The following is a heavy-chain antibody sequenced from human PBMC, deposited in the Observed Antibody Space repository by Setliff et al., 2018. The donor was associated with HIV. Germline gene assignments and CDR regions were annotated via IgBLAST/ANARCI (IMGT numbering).Heavy chain of an antibody. V-gene: IGHV1-18*01. CDR1: GYIFTNYG. J-gene: IGHJ6*03. CDR3: VRLTADRTNYYYYMDV. Sequence: GASVKVSCKASGYIFTNYGISWVRQAPGQGLEWMGWIDSNNGNRNFAQKFRGRVTMTTDISTNTAYMEVRSLSFDDTAVYYCVRLTADRTNYYYYMDVWGKGTTVTVSS. D-gene: IGHD2-8*01. CDR2: IDSNNGNR.